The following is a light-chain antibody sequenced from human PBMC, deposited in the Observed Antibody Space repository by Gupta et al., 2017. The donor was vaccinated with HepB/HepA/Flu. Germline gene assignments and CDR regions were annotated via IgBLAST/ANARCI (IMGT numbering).Light chain of an antibody. CDR3: QQSYSTPLT. CDR1: QSISSY. V-gene: IGKV1-39*01. Sequence: DIQMTQLPSSLSASVGDRVTITCRASQSISSYLNWYQQKPGKAPQLLIYAASSFQSEVPSRFSGSGSGTDFTLTISSLQPEDFATYYGQQSYSTPLTFGGETKVEIK. CDR2: AAS. J-gene: IGKJ4*01.